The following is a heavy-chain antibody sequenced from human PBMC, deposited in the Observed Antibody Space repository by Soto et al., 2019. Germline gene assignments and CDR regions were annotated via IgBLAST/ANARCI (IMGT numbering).Heavy chain of an antibody. CDR1: GFTFSTYT. V-gene: IGHV3-48*01. Sequence: HPGGSLRLSCAASGFTFSTYTMNWVRQAPGKGLEWISFIRSSTGDIYYADSVKGRFTISRDSAQNSLYLQMDSLTAEDSAIYYCARDYNYAYDYWGQGTLVTVSS. J-gene: IGHJ4*02. CDR3: ARDYNYAYDY. CDR2: IRSSTGDI. D-gene: IGHD5-18*01.